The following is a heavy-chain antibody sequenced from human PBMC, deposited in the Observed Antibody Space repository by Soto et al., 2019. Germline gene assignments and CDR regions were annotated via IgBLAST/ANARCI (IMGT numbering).Heavy chain of an antibody. CDR2: ISWDGGSI. D-gene: IGHD1-26*01. CDR3: ARDRIVRAIMANLDR. CDR1: GFTFDEYT. Sequence: GGSLRLSCAASGFTFDEYTMHWVRQAPEKGLEWVSLISWDGGSIHYADSVKGRFTISRDNSKNSLFLQMNSLTTEDTALYYCARDRIVRAIMANLDRWGQGTLVTVSS. J-gene: IGHJ5*02. V-gene: IGHV3-43*01.